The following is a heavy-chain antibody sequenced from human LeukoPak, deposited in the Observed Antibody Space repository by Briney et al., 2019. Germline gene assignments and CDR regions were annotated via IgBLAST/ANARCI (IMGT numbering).Heavy chain of an antibody. CDR2: ISAYNGNT. D-gene: IGHD2-2*01. CDR3: ARDGVTSSPTY. Sequence: GASVKVSCKASGYTFTSYGISWVRQAPGQGLEWMGWISAYNGNTNYAQKLQGRVTMTRDTSINTAYMELSRLRSDDTAVYYCARDGVTSSPTYWGQGTLVTVSS. CDR1: GYTFTSYG. J-gene: IGHJ4*02. V-gene: IGHV1-18*01.